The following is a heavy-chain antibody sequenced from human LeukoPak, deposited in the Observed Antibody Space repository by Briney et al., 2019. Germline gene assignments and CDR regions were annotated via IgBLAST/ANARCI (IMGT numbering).Heavy chain of an antibody. CDR1: GGTFSSYA. V-gene: IGHV1-69*05. Sequence: SVKVSCKASGGTFSSYAISWVRQAPGQGLEWMGRIIPIFGTANYPQKFQGRVTITTDESTSTAYMELSSLRSEDTAVYYCARSYSDFWSGNVRYLLGYWGQGTLVTVSS. D-gene: IGHD3-3*01. CDR3: ARSYSDFWSGNVRYLLGY. CDR2: IIPIFGTA. J-gene: IGHJ4*02.